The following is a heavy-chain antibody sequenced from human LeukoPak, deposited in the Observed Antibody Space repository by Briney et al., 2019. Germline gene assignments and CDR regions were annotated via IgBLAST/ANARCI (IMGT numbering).Heavy chain of an antibody. CDR1: GFTFSGNY. V-gene: IGHV3-15*07. Sequence: GGSLRLSCAASGFTFSGNYMNWVRQAPGKGLEWVGRIRSNSDGGTIDYAAPVKGRFTLSRDDSKDTLYLQMNSLQTEDTAVYYCATDFYDSTWGQGTLVTVSS. D-gene: IGHD3-22*01. J-gene: IGHJ5*02. CDR3: ATDFYDST. CDR2: IRSNSDGGTI.